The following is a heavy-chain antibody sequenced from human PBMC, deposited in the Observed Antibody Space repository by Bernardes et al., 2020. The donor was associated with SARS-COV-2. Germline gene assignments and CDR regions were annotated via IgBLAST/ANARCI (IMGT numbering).Heavy chain of an antibody. CDR1: GFIVSAYW. V-gene: IGHV3-74*01. Sequence: GGSLRLSCAASGFIVSAYWMHWVRQAPGEGVVWVARINEDGRVINYADSVRGRFTIYRDIADNRLYLQMKSLRADDTAVYYCARDFGGNSDYWGQGTLVTVSS. CDR2: INEDGRVI. D-gene: IGHD2-21*01. CDR3: ARDFGGNSDY. J-gene: IGHJ4*02.